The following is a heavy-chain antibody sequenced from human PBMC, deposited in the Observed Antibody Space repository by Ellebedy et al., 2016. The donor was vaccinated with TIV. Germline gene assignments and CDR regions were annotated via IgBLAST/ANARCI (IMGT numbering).Heavy chain of an antibody. D-gene: IGHD4-23*01. V-gene: IGHV3-23*01. CDR2: ISGSGGST. J-gene: IGHJ4*01. CDR1: GFTFSTYA. CDR3: ARSARAGGNLFDY. Sequence: GESLKISCAASGFTFSTYAMSWVRQGPGKGLEWVSAISGSGGSTYYADSVKGRFTISRDNSKNTLYLQMNSLRAEDTAVYYCARSARAGGNLFDYWGHGTLVTVSS.